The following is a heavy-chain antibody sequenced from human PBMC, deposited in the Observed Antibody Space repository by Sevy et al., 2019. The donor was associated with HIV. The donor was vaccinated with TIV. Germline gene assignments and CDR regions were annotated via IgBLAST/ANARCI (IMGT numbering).Heavy chain of an antibody. J-gene: IGHJ5*02. V-gene: IGHV3-30*03. Sequence: WGFLRLSCAASGFTFTMYGLHWVRQAPGKGLDRVALISYDGSDKYYADSVKGRFTISRDNSTNTLYLQMNSLRDEDTAVYYCSRNRWSSYSNWFDPWGQGTLVLVSS. CDR3: SRNRWSSYSNWFDP. CDR2: ISYDGSDK. CDR1: GFTFTMYG. D-gene: IGHD3-3*01.